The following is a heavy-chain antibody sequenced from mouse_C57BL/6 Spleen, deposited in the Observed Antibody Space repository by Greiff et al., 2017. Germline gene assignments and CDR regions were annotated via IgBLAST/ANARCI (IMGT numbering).Heavy chain of an antibody. V-gene: IGHV3-6*01. CDR2: ISYDGSN. Sequence: VQLQQSGPGLVKPSQSLSLTCSVTGYSITSGYYWNWIRQFPGNKLEWMGYISYDGSNNYNPSLKNRISITRDTSKNQFFLKLNSVTTEDTATYYCARDLFPPWGQGTTLTVSS. CDR1: GYSITSGYY. CDR3: ARDLFPP. J-gene: IGHJ2*01. D-gene: IGHD6-2*01.